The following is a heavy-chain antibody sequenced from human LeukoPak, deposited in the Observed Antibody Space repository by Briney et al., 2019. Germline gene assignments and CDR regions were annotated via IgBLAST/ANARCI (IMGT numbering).Heavy chain of an antibody. CDR1: GGTFSSYA. CDR2: IIPIFGTA. J-gene: IGHJ4*02. V-gene: IGHV1-69*13. Sequence: SVKVSSKASGGTFSSYAISWVRQAPGQGLEWMGGIIPIFGTANYAQKFQGRVTITADESTSTAYMGLSSLRSEDTAVYYCASTTYYYGSGSYYNPFYFDYWGQGTLVTVSS. CDR3: ASTTYYYGSGSYYNPFYFDY. D-gene: IGHD3-10*01.